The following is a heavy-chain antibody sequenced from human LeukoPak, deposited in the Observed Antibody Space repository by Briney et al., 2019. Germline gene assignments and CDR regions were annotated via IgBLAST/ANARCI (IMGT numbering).Heavy chain of an antibody. V-gene: IGHV1-8*01. D-gene: IGHD3-22*01. CDR3: AKEHMRTLVVVTAYYFDY. Sequence: ASVKVSCKASGYTFTSYDINWVRQATGQGLEWMGWMNPNSGNTGYAQKFQGRVTMTRNTSISTAYMELSSLRSEDTAVYYCAKEHMRTLVVVTAYYFDYWGQGTLVTVSS. CDR1: GYTFTSYD. J-gene: IGHJ4*02. CDR2: MNPNSGNT.